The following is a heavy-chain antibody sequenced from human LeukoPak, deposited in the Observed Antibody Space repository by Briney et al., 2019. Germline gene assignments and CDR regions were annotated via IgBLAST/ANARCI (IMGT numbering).Heavy chain of an antibody. J-gene: IGHJ4*02. Sequence: GGSLRLSCAASGFTFGRYWMGWVRRAPGKGLECVANINQDGSEKYYVDSVKGRFTISRDNAKNSLYLQMNSLRAEDTAVYYCARDCTNGTCYTWAYWGPGTLVTVSS. V-gene: IGHV3-7*01. CDR1: GFTFGRYW. D-gene: IGHD2-8*01. CDR2: INQDGSEK. CDR3: ARDCTNGTCYTWAY.